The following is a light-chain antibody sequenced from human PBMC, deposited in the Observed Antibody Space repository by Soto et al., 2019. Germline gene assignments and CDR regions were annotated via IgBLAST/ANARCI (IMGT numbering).Light chain of an antibody. J-gene: IGKJ2*01. Sequence: EIVLTQSPATLSLSPGERATLSCRASQSVSSYLAWYQHKPGQAPRLLISEASNRATGIPVRFSGSGSGTHFTLTITSLEPEDFAVYYCQQRGNWPPYTFGQGTKLEIK. CDR2: EAS. V-gene: IGKV3-11*01. CDR3: QQRGNWPPYT. CDR1: QSVSSY.